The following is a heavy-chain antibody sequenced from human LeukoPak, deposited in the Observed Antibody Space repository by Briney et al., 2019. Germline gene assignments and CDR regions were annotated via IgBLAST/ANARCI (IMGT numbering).Heavy chain of an antibody. Sequence: ASVKVSCKASGYTFTGYYMHWVRQAPGQGLEWMGWINPNSGGTNYAQKFQGRVTMTRDTSISTAYMELSRLRSDDTAVYYCARLAYCGGDCYLKGYMDVWGKGTTVTVSS. CDR1: GYTFTGYY. D-gene: IGHD2-21*01. CDR3: ARLAYCGGDCYLKGYMDV. V-gene: IGHV1-2*02. J-gene: IGHJ6*03. CDR2: INPNSGGT.